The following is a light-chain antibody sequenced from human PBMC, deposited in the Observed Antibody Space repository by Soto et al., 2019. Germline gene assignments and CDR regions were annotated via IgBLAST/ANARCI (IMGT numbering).Light chain of an antibody. CDR1: NSSIGAGYD. CDR3: QSYDSSLGGSYV. J-gene: IGLJ1*01. CDR2: GDT. V-gene: IGLV1-40*01. Sequence: QSVLTQPPSVSGAPGQRVTVSCTGSNSSIGAGYDVHWYQQLPGKAPKLLIYGDTNRPSGVPDRFSGSKSGTSASLAITGLQAEDEADYYCQSYDSSLGGSYVFGSGTKLTVL.